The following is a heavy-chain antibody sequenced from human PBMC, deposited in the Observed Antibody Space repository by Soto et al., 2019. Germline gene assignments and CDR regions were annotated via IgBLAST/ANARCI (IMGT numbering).Heavy chain of an antibody. CDR1: GGSISSSSYY. Sequence: KASETLSLTCTVSGGSISSSSYYWGWIRQPPGKGLEWIGSIYYSGSTYYNPSLKSRVTISVDTSKNQFSLKLSSVTAADTAVYYCARWGQYSSGEGFDYWGQGTLVTVSS. V-gene: IGHV4-39*01. D-gene: IGHD6-19*01. J-gene: IGHJ4*02. CDR2: IYYSGST. CDR3: ARWGQYSSGEGFDY.